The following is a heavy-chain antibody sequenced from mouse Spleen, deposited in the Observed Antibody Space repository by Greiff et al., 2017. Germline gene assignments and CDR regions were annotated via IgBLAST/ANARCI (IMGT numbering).Heavy chain of an antibody. J-gene: IGHJ2*01. Sequence: QVQLQQPGAELVKPGASVKLSCKASGYTFTSYWMHWVKQRPGQGLEWIGMIHPNSGSTNYNEKFKSKATLTVDKSSSTAYMQLSSLTSEDSAVYYCARGRTTVSGEDYFDYWGQGTTLTVSS. V-gene: IGHV1-64*01. CDR2: IHPNSGST. CDR1: GYTFTSYW. CDR3: ARGRTTVSGEDYFDY. D-gene: IGHD1-1*01.